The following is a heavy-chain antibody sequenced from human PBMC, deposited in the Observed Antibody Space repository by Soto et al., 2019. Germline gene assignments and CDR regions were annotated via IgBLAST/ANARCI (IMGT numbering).Heavy chain of an antibody. V-gene: IGHV3-23*01. D-gene: IGHD2-15*01. CDR3: AKAPDYCSGGSCYSGDLHY. J-gene: IGHJ4*02. Sequence: GGSLRLSCAASGFTFSSYAMSWVRQAPGKGLDWVLAISCSGGSTYYADSVKSRFTISRDNSKNTLYPQMNSLRAEDTAVYYCAKAPDYCSGGSCYSGDLHYWGQGTLVTVSS. CDR2: ISCSGGST. CDR1: GFTFSSYA.